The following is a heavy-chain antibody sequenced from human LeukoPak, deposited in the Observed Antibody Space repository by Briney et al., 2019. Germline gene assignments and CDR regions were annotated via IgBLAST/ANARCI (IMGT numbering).Heavy chain of an antibody. Sequence: GGSLRLSCAASGFTFSSYAMSWVRQAPGKGLEWVSAISGSGGSTYYADSVKGRFTISRDNSKNTLYLQMNSLRAEDTAVYYCAKDRVGYCSSTSCYAGDYWGQGTLVTVSS. CDR2: ISGSGGST. CDR1: GFTFSSYA. J-gene: IGHJ4*02. CDR3: AKDRVGYCSSTSCYAGDY. V-gene: IGHV3-23*01. D-gene: IGHD2-2*01.